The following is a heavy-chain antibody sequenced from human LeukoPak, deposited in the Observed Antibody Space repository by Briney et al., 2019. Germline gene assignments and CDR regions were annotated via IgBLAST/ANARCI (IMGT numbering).Heavy chain of an antibody. CDR3: ARDPDDYGDYSYFDY. J-gene: IGHJ4*02. D-gene: IGHD4-17*01. Sequence: PGGPLRLSCAASGFTFRSYGKHGLRQAPGKGLEGVADIWYDGSNKYYADSVKGRFTISRDNSKNTLFLQMNSLRAEDTAVYYCARDPDDYGDYSYFDYWGQGTLVTVSS. CDR2: IWYDGSNK. CDR1: GFTFRSYG. V-gene: IGHV3-33*01.